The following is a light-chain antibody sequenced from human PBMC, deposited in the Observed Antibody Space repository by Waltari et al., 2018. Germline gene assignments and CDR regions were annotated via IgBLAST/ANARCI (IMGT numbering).Light chain of an antibody. J-gene: IGLJ2*01. CDR1: SSNIGTNT. Sequence: QSVLTQPPSASGTPGPGVTISCSGSSSNIGTNTVYWYQQRQGTAPKLLIYRNNQRPSGVPDRFSGSTSGTSASLAISGLRSEDEADYYCAAWDDSLSGTGVFGGGTKLTVL. CDR3: AAWDDSLSGTGV. V-gene: IGLV1-47*01. CDR2: RNN.